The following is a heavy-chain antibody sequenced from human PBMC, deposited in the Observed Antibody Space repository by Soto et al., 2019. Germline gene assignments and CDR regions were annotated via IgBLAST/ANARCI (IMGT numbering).Heavy chain of an antibody. CDR3: ARDLKFGQADS. V-gene: IGHV4-4*07. Sequence: PSETLSLTCTVSGGSISSYYWTWIRQPSGKGLECIGRIYTSRSTNHNPPLESRVTMSVDTSKNQLSLKLSSVTAADTAVYYCARDLKFGQADSWGQGSQVPVSS. CDR2: IYTSRST. J-gene: IGHJ4*02. D-gene: IGHD3-10*01. CDR1: GGSISSYY.